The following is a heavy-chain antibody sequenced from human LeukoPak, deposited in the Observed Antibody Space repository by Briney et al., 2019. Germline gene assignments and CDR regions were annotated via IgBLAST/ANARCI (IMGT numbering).Heavy chain of an antibody. CDR2: ISSSSTI. J-gene: IGHJ6*02. V-gene: IGHV3-48*02. CDR1: GFTFSSYT. Sequence: SGGSLRLSCAASGFTFSSYTMNWVRQAPGKGLELVSYISSSSTIYYADSVKGRFTISRDNAKNSLYLQMNSLRDEDTAVYYCAVDGGYSYGYYYYGMDVWGQGTTVTVSS. CDR3: AVDGGYSYGYYYYGMDV. D-gene: IGHD5-18*01.